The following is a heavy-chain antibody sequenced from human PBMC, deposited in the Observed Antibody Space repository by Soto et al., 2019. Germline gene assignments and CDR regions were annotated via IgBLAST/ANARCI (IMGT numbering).Heavy chain of an antibody. CDR3: ARSAGDCIGGSCPSEFDY. CDR1: GGTFSSYA. Sequence: QVQLVQSGAEVKKPGSSVKVSCKASGGTFSSYAISWVRQAPGQGLEWMGGIIPIFGTANYAQKFQGRVTITADESTSTAYMELSSLRSEDTAVYYCARSAGDCIGGSCPSEFDYWGQGTLVTVSS. V-gene: IGHV1-69*01. J-gene: IGHJ4*02. CDR2: IIPIFGTA. D-gene: IGHD2-15*01.